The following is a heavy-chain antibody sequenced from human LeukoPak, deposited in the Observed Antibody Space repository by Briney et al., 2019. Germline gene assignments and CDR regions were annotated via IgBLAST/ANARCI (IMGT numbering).Heavy chain of an antibody. J-gene: IGHJ5*02. Sequence: NPVGSLRLSCAASGVAFTDYYMSSIRQAPRKGLEWVSYISSSGSTKYYADSVKGRFTISRDNAKNSLYLQMNSLRAEDTAVYYCARAARWFDPWGQGTLVTVSS. V-gene: IGHV3-11*01. CDR2: ISSSGSTK. CDR3: ARAARWFDP. CDR1: GVAFTDYY.